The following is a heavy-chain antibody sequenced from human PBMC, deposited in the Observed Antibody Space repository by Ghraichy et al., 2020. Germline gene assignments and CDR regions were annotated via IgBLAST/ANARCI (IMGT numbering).Heavy chain of an antibody. CDR3: ARYPRALDYYGMDV. CDR1: GYTFTSYD. V-gene: IGHV1-8*01. J-gene: IGHJ6*02. CDR2: MNPNSGNT. Sequence: ASVKVSCKASGYTFTSYDINWVRQATGQGLEWMGWMNPNSGNTGYAQKFQGRVTMTRNTSISTAYMELSSLRSEDTAVYYCARYPRALDYYGMDVWGQGTTVTVSS.